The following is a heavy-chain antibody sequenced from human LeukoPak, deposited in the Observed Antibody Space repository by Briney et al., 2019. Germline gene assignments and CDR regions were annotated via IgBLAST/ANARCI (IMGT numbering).Heavy chain of an antibody. CDR2: IYHSGST. CDR3: ASRVTVAAAKNFDS. Sequence: SETLSLTCDVSGYSISSGFYWGWIRRPPGKGLEWIASIYHSGSTYYNPSLKSRATISVDASENQFSLKVTSVTAADTAVYYCASRVTVAAAKNFDSWGQGTLVTVSS. J-gene: IGHJ4*02. CDR1: GYSISSGFY. V-gene: IGHV4-38-2*01. D-gene: IGHD2-15*01.